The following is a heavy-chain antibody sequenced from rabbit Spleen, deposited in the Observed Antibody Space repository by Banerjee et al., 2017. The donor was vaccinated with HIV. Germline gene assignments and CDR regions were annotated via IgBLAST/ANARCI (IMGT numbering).Heavy chain of an antibody. V-gene: IGHV1S45*01. CDR3: ARDSASSFSSYGMDL. CDR2: IEVGSSDFT. CDR1: GVSFSFSSY. J-gene: IGHJ6*01. Sequence: QEQLVESGGGLVKPGASLTLTCTASGVSFSFSSYMCWVRQAPGKGLEWIACIEVGSSDFTYFATWAKGRFTISKTSSTTVTLQMTSLTAADTATYFCARDSASSFSSYGMDLWGPGTLVTVS. D-gene: IGHD8-1*01.